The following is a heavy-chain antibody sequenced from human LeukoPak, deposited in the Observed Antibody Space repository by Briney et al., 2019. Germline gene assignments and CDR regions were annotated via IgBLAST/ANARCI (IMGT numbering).Heavy chain of an antibody. D-gene: IGHD1-26*01. J-gene: IGHJ4*02. V-gene: IGHV3-21*01. CDR2: ISSCSDYI. CDR3: AKEYSGSFSPSPSSFDY. CDR1: AFTSGMLS. Sequence: PGGSLRPSCAAYAFTSGMLSISWVRQAPGKGLEWVSSISSCSDYIYYADSVKGRFTISRDNSKNTLYLQMNSLRAYDTAVYFCAKEYSGSFSPSPSSFDYWGQRALVTVSS.